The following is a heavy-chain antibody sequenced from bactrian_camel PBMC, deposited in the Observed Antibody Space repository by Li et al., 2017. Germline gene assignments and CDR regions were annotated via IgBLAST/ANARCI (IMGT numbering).Heavy chain of an antibody. Sequence: VQLVESGGGSVQAGGSLRLSCDVSGYTGSRQCMGWFRQAPGKEREGVAGIARGGSEIYYSDSVKGRFTISRDDAKNTLYLQMNSLKPEDSAMYYCAAGRALHYEEFGHWGQGTQVTVS. CDR3: AAGRALHYEEFGH. CDR1: GYTGSRQC. J-gene: IGHJ6*01. D-gene: IGHD5*01. V-gene: IGHV3S6*01. CDR2: IARGGSEI.